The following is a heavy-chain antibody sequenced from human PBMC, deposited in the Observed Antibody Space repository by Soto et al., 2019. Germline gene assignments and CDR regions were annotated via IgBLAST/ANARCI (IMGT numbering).Heavy chain of an antibody. J-gene: IGHJ4*02. D-gene: IGHD1-1*01. CDR2: MNPNSGNT. Sequence: QVQLVQSGAEVKKPGASVKVSCKASGYTFTSYDINWVRQATGQGLEWMGWMNPNSGNTGDAQKFQGRVTMTRNTSISTAYMGLSSLRFEATGGYYCARAGGTARDYWCQGTLVTVS. CDR1: GYTFTSYD. V-gene: IGHV1-8*01. CDR3: ARAGGTARDY.